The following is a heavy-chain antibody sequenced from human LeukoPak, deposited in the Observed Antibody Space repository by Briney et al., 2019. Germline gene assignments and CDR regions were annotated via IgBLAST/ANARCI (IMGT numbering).Heavy chain of an antibody. D-gene: IGHD3-16*02. CDR1: GGSFNDYY. J-gene: IGHJ4*02. CDR3: ARYAVWGSYRRVFDY. Sequence: SETLSLTCAVYGGSFNDYYWNWIRQPPGKGLEWIGEINLRGSTTYNPSLKSRVTISLDESKNQFSLKLSSVTAADTAVYYCARYAVWGSYRRVFDYWGQGTLVTVSS. V-gene: IGHV4-34*01. CDR2: INLRGST.